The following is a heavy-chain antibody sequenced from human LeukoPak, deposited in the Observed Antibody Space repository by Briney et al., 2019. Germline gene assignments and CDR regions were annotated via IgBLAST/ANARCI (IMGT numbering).Heavy chain of an antibody. Sequence: PSETLSLTCTVSGGSISSSSYYWGWIRKPPGKGLEWIGSIYYSGSTYYNPSLKSRVTISVDTSKNQFSLKLSSVTAADTAVYYCARIALTVQYYFDYWGQGTLVTVSS. D-gene: IGHD1-1*01. CDR2: IYYSGST. J-gene: IGHJ4*02. CDR3: ARIALTVQYYFDY. CDR1: GGSISSSSYY. V-gene: IGHV4-39*01.